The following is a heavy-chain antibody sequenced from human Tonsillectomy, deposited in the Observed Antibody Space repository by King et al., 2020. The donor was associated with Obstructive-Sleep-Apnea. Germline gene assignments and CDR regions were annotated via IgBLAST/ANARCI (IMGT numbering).Heavy chain of an antibody. CDR2: IKQDGSEK. Sequence: VQLVESGGGLVQPGGSLRLSCAASGFTFSSYWMSLVRQAPGKGLDWVATIKQDGSEKYYVDSVKGRFTIARDNAKNSLYLQMNSLRAEDTAVYYCARDPLYSSGWYFSDYWGQGTLVTVSS. CDR1: GFTFSSYW. CDR3: ARDPLYSSGWYFSDY. J-gene: IGHJ4*02. V-gene: IGHV3-7*01. D-gene: IGHD6-19*01.